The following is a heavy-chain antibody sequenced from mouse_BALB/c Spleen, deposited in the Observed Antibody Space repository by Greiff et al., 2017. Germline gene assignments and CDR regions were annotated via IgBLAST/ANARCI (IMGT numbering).Heavy chain of an antibody. D-gene: IGHD5-5*01. CDR1: GFTFSSYG. V-gene: IGHV5-6-3*01. Sequence: EVQVVESGGGLVQPGGSLKLSCAASGFTFSSYGMSWVRQTPDKRLELVATINSNGGSTYYPDSVKGRFTISRDNAKNTLYLQMSSLKSEDTAMYYCARDYRYAMDYWGQGTSVTVSS. CDR2: INSNGGST. CDR3: ARDYRYAMDY. J-gene: IGHJ4*01.